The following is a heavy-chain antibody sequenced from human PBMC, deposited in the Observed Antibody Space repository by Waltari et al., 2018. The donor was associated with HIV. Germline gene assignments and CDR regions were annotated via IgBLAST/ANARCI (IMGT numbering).Heavy chain of an antibody. CDR3: ARTMTTVPTGWFDP. D-gene: IGHD4-17*01. CDR1: GGSISSGGYY. J-gene: IGHJ5*02. CDR2: IYSSGST. Sequence: QVQLQESGPGLVKPSQTLSLTCTVSGGSISSGGYYWSWVSERTGKGLEWIGYIYSSGSTYYNPSLKSRVTMSIDTSKNQFSLKLTTVTAADTAVYYCARTMTTVPTGWFDPWGQGILVTVSS. V-gene: IGHV4-31*03.